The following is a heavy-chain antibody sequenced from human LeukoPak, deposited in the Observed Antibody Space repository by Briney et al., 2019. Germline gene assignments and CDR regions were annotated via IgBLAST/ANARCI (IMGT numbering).Heavy chain of an antibody. Sequence: PGGSLRLSCVASGFTFDDYAMHWVRQAPGKGLEWVSGISWNSGSIGYADSVKGRFTISRDNAKNSLYLQMNSLRAEDTALYYCAKARAVAGISYYFDYWGQGTLVTVSS. CDR2: ISWNSGSI. D-gene: IGHD6-19*01. J-gene: IGHJ4*02. CDR3: AKARAVAGISYYFDY. CDR1: GFTFDDYA. V-gene: IGHV3-9*01.